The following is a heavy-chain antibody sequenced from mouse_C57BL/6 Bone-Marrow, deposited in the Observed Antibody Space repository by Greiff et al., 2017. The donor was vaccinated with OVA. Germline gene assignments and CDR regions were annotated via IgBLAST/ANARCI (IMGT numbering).Heavy chain of an antibody. V-gene: IGHV1-72*01. CDR2: IDPNSGGN. Sequence: QVQLQQPGAELVKPGASVKLSCKASGYTFTSYWMHWVKQRPGRGLEWIGRIDPNSGGNKYNEKFKSKATLTVDKPSSTAYMQLNSLTSEDSAVYYCAGIYYYGSSYLWAMDYWGQGTSVTVSS. D-gene: IGHD1-1*01. CDR3: AGIYYYGSSYLWAMDY. CDR1: GYTFTSYW. J-gene: IGHJ4*01.